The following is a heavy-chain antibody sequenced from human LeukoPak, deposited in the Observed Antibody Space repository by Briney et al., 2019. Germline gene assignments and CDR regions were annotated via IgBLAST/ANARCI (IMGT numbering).Heavy chain of an antibody. D-gene: IGHD4-11*01. CDR1: GFGFSNYW. CDR3: ARDRGYSNFDY. Sequence: GGSLRLSCAASGFGFSNYWMSWVRQAPGKGLEWVANMNEDGSEKNYVDSVKGRFTISRDSAQDSLYLQMNSLRAEDTAVYYCARDRGYSNFDYWGQGTLLTVSS. CDR2: MNEDGSEK. V-gene: IGHV3-7*01. J-gene: IGHJ4*02.